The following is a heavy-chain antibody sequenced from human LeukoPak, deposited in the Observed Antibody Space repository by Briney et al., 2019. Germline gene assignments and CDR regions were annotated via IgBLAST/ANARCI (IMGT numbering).Heavy chain of an antibody. J-gene: IGHJ6*03. V-gene: IGHV4-4*07. CDR1: GGSISSYY. CDR2: IYTSGST. Sequence: SETLSLTCTVSGGSISSYYWSWIRQPAGKGLEWIGRIYTSGSTNYKPSLKSRVTMSVDTSKNQFSLKLSSVTAADTAVYYCARVASFWSGSYYYYMDVWGKGTTVTVSS. CDR3: ARVASFWSGSYYYYMDV. D-gene: IGHD3-3*01.